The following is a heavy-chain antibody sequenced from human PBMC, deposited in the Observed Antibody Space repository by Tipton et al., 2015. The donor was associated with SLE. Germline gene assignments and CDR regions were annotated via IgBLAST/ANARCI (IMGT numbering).Heavy chain of an antibody. CDR3: ARVGYFQH. V-gene: IGHV4-34*01. CDR1: GGSFSGYY. CDR2: INHGGST. Sequence: TLSLTCAVYGGSFSGYYWSWIRQPPGKGLEWIGEINHGGSTNYNPSLKSRVTISVDTSKNQFSLKLSSVTAADTAVYYCARVGYFQHWGQGTLVTVSS. J-gene: IGHJ1*01.